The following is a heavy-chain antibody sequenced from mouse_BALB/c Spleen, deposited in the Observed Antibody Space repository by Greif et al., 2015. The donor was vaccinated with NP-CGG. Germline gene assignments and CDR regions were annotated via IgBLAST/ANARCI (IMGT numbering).Heavy chain of an antibody. CDR1: GFNIKDTY. CDR3: ARSGYYGSSLYAMDY. D-gene: IGHD1-1*01. J-gene: IGHJ4*01. Sequence: EVQLQQSGAELVKPGASVKLSCTASGFNIKDTYMHWVKQRPEQGLEWIGRIDPANGNTKYDPKFQGKATITADTSSNTAYLQLSSLTSEDTAVYYCARSGYYGSSLYAMDYWGQGTSVTVSS. V-gene: IGHV14-3*02. CDR2: IDPANGNT.